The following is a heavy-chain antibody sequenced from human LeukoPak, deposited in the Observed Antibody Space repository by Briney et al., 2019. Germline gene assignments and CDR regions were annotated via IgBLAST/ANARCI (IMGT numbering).Heavy chain of an antibody. V-gene: IGHV4-59*01. CDR3: ARDCSSSSCYDY. CDR2: IYYSGST. D-gene: IGHD2-2*01. J-gene: IGHJ4*02. Sequence: SETLSLTCTVSGGSISSYYWSWIRQPPGKGPEWIGYIYYSGSTNYIPSLKSRVTISVDTSKNQFSLRLSSVTAADTALYYCARDCSSSSCYDYWGQGTLVTVSS. CDR1: GGSISSYY.